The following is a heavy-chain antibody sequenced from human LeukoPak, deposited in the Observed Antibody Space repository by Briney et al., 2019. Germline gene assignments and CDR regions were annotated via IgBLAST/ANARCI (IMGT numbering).Heavy chain of an antibody. CDR1: GGSIGSYY. CDR2: IHYSGST. D-gene: IGHD3-22*01. V-gene: IGHV4-59*01. J-gene: IGHJ4*02. CDR3: ARVHNYYDSSGYDY. Sequence: PSETLSLTCTVSGGSIGSYYWSRIRQPPGKGLEWIGYIHYSGSTNYNPSLKSRVTISVDTSKNQFSLKLSSVTAADTAVYYCARVHNYYDSSGYDYWGQGTLVTVSS.